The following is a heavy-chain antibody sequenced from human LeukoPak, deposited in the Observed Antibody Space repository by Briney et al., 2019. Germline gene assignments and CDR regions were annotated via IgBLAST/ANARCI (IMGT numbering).Heavy chain of an antibody. CDR3: AREGLTIDY. Sequence: GGSLRLSCSASGFTFSTSWMHWVRQAPGKGLMWVSRINSDGSCRSYADSVKGRFTISRDSAKNTLHLQMNSLKVEDTAVYYCAREGLTIDYWGQGTLVTVSS. CDR2: INSDGSCR. V-gene: IGHV3-74*01. J-gene: IGHJ4*02. CDR1: GFTFSTSW.